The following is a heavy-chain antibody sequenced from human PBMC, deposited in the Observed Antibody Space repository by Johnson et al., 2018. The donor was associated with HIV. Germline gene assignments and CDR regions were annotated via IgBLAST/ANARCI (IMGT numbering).Heavy chain of an antibody. Sequence: VQLVESGGGLVQPGGSLRLSCAASGLIFSRSWIHWVRQAPGKGLVWVSRTNSDGSTTNYADSVKGRFTISRDKAKNTVHLQMNSLSAEDTAVYYCAREWGVITFGGVIPRNAFDIWGQGTMFTVSS. V-gene: IGHV3-74*01. D-gene: IGHD3-16*01. CDR3: AREWGVITFGGVIPRNAFDI. J-gene: IGHJ3*02. CDR1: GLIFSRSW. CDR2: TNSDGSTT.